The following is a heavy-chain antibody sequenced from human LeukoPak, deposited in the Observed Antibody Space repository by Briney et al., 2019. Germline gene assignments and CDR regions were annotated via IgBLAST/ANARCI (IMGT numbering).Heavy chain of an antibody. D-gene: IGHD2-21*01. CDR3: ARLLFDTTGFYYFDY. CDR1: GYTFIIYG. J-gene: IGHJ4*02. V-gene: IGHV1-18*01. CDR2: VSAYNGDT. Sequence: ASVTVSFKDSGYTFIIYGIIWVRQAPAQGGERMGWVSAYNGDTIYAQTLQGRVTITTDTSTSTAYMELRSLRSDDTAVYYCARLLFDTTGFYYFDYWGQGTLVTVSS.